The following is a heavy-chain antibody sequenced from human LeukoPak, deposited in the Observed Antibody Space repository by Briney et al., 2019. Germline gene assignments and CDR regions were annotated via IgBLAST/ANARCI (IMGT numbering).Heavy chain of an antibody. D-gene: IGHD3-10*01. Sequence: SVKVSCKASGYTXTSYGISWVRQAPGQGLEWMGRIIPILGIANYAQKFQGRVTITADKSTSTAYMELSSLRSEDTAVYYCVYYGSGSYLRVRYWGQGTLVTVSS. J-gene: IGHJ4*02. CDR2: IIPILGIA. CDR3: VYYGSGSYLRVRY. V-gene: IGHV1-69*04. CDR1: GYTXTSYG.